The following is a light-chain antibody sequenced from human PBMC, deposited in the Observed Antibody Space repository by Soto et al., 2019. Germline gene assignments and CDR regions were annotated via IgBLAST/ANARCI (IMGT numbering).Light chain of an antibody. CDR3: AAWDDSLSGYV. CDR2: SDD. V-gene: IGLV1-40*01. Sequence: QSVLTQPPSVSGAPGQRVTISCTGSSSNIGAGYDVHWYQQFPGTAPQLLIYSDDQRPSGVPDRFSGSKSGTSASLAISGLQAEDEADYYCAAWDDSLSGYVFGTGTKVTV. J-gene: IGLJ1*01. CDR1: SSNIGAGYD.